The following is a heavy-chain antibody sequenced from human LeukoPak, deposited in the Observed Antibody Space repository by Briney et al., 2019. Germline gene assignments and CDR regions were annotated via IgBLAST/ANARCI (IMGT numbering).Heavy chain of an antibody. CDR2: INTNTGNP. CDR1: GYTFTSYA. J-gene: IGHJ4*02. CDR3: ARSRLDWSVTTIDWDY. Sequence: ASVKVSCKASGYTFTSYATNWVRQAPGQGLEWMGWINTNTGNPTYAQGFTGRFVFSLDTSVSTAYLQTSSPKAEDTAVYYCARSRLDWSVTTIDWDYWGQGTLVTVSS. D-gene: IGHD4-17*01. V-gene: IGHV7-4-1*02.